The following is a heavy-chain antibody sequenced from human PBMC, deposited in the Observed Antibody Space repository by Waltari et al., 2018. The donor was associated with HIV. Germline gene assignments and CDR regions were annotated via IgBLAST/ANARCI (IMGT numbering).Heavy chain of an antibody. CDR1: GSPFESYH. CDR3: ARSGSTTWANFDF. Sequence: QVQLLQSGTELKSPGASVKVACQTSGSPFESYHIHWLRQAPGEGLEGLVWVSPASGDTDYAQRFEEWINMARDPSTATVYLTLHKLRFDDTAIYFCARSGSTTWANFDFWGQGTLVSVSS. V-gene: IGHV1-2*04. D-gene: IGHD1-26*01. J-gene: IGHJ4*02. CDR2: VSPASGDT.